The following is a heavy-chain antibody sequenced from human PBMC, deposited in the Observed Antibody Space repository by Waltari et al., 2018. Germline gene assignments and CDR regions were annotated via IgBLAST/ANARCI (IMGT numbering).Heavy chain of an antibody. CDR1: GYTFGDYY. CDR3: ARDPYEFYFGSGSYFDF. Sequence: QVQLVQSGAEVKKPGASVKVSCRTSGYTFGDYYIHWVRQAPGQGLEWMGVINPTNGDTKVAQDFRERVAMTRDTSISTAFLELSSLRFDESAIFFCARDPYEFYFGSGSYFDFWGQGTMVTVTS. CDR2: INPTNGDT. V-gene: IGHV1-2*02. D-gene: IGHD3-10*01. J-gene: IGHJ4*02.